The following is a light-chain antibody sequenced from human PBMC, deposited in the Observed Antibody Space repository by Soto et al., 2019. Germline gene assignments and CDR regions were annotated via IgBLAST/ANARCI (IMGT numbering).Light chain of an antibody. J-gene: IGKJ4*01. V-gene: IGKV3-20*01. CDR2: GAS. CDR1: QSVSSSF. CDR3: QHYKTWPLA. Sequence: EIVLSLSPGTLSLSPGERATVSCRASQSVSSSFLAWYQQKPGQAPRLLIYGASSRATGIPDRFSGSGSGTDFTLTITRLEPEDFAVYYCQHYKTWPLAFGGGTK.